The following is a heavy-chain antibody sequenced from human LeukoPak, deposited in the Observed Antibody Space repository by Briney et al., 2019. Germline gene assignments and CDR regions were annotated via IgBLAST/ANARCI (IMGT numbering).Heavy chain of an antibody. D-gene: IGHD5-18*01. J-gene: IGHJ4*02. CDR3: ATRRYSYGDTFDY. Sequence: ASVKVSCKVSGYTLTELSMHWVRQPPGKGLEWMGGFDPEDGETIYAQKFQGRVTMTEDTSTDTAYMELSSLRSEDAAVYYCATRRYSYGDTFDYWGQGTLVTVSS. V-gene: IGHV1-24*01. CDR1: GYTLTELS. CDR2: FDPEDGET.